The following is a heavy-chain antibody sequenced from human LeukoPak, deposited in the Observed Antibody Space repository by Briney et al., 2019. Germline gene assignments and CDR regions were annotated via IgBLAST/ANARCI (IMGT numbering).Heavy chain of an antibody. J-gene: IGHJ6*03. Sequence: GGSLRLSCATSGFSFSRYSMNWVRQVPGKGLEWVSSISSSSSNKYYADSVKGRFTSSRDNAKNSLYLQMNSLRAEDTAVYYCAKGRGWEASYYYYYMDVWGKGTTVTISS. CDR2: ISSSSSNK. CDR1: GFSFSRYS. D-gene: IGHD1-26*01. V-gene: IGHV3-21*01. CDR3: AKGRGWEASYYYYYMDV.